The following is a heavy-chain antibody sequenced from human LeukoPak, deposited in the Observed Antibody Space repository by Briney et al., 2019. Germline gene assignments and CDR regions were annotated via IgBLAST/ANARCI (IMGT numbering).Heavy chain of an antibody. CDR1: GFAFSGYE. D-gene: IGHD4-17*01. V-gene: IGHV3-48*03. CDR3: ARGDVYGDSLVAY. J-gene: IGHJ4*02. Sequence: GGSLRLSCAASGFAFSGYEMNWVRQAPGKGLEWISYISTTGRTIYYADSVKGRFTISRDNAKNSLYLQMNSLSAEDTAVYYCARGDVYGDSLVAYWGQGTLVTVSS. CDR2: ISTTGRTI.